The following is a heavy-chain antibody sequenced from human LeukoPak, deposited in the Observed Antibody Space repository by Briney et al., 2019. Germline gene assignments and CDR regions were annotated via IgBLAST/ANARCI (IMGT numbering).Heavy chain of an antibody. CDR1: GFTFSSYS. CDR2: ISSSSSTI. J-gene: IGHJ4*02. Sequence: GGSLRLSCEASGFTFSSYSMNWVRQAPGKGLEWVSYISSSSSTIYYADSVKGRFTISRDNAKNSLYLQMNSLRAEDTAVYYCARSLGVVIPAAIGYWGQGTLVTVSS. V-gene: IGHV3-48*01. CDR3: ARSLGVVIPAAIGY. D-gene: IGHD2-2*02.